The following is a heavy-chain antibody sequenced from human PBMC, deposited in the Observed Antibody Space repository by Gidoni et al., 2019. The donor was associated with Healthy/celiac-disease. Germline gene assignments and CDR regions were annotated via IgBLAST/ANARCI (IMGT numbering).Heavy chain of an antibody. CDR2: ISYDGSNK. Sequence: QVQLLESGGGVVQPGRSLSLSCAASAFTFSSYGMHWVRQAPGKGLQWVAVISYDGSNKYYADSVKGRFTISRDNSKNTLYLQMNSLRAEDTAVYYCAKKGTGTTLDYWGQGTLVTVSS. CDR1: AFTFSSYG. CDR3: AKKGTGTTLDY. D-gene: IGHD1-7*01. J-gene: IGHJ4*02. V-gene: IGHV3-30*18.